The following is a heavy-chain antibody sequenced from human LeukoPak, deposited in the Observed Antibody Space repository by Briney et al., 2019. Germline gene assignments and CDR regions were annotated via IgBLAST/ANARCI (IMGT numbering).Heavy chain of an antibody. D-gene: IGHD2-2*01. CDR1: GFTFSSYW. CDR2: IKQDGSEK. J-gene: IGHJ6*02. Sequence: PGGSLRLSCAASGFTFSSYWMSWVRQAPGKGLEWVVNIKQDGSEKYYVDSVKGRFTISRDNAKNSLYLQMNSLRAEDTAVYYCARERLGYCSSTGCYYYGMDVWGQGTTVTVSS. CDR3: ARERLGYCSSTGCYYYGMDV. V-gene: IGHV3-7*01.